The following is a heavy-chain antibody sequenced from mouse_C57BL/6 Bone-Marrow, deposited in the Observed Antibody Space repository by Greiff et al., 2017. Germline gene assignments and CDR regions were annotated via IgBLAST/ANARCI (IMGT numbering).Heavy chain of an antibody. CDR1: GYTFTSYW. D-gene: IGHD3-3*01. CDR3: ASRDGYYFEY. CDR2: IDPNSGGT. V-gene: IGHV1-72*01. Sequence: QVQLQQPGAELVKPGASVTLSCKASGYTFTSYWMHWVKQRPGRGLEWIGGIDPNSGGTKYNEKVKSKATLTVDKPSSTAYMQLSSLTSEDSAVYYCASRDGYYFEYWGKGTTLTVAS. J-gene: IGHJ2*01.